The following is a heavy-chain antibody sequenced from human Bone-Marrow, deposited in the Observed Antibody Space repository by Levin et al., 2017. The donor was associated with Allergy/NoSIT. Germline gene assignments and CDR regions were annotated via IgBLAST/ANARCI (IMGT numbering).Heavy chain of an antibody. Sequence: GGSLRLSCAASGFNFAAYSITWVRQAPGKGLEWVSVIGSGGGGIQYADSVKGRFTVSRDNSKNTLLLQMNSLGVEDTALYYCARYLTTGISRWFDPWGQGTLVTVSS. J-gene: IGHJ5*02. CDR1: GFNFAAYS. D-gene: IGHD1-1*01. CDR2: IGSGGGGI. CDR3: ARYLTTGISRWFDP. V-gene: IGHV3-23*01.